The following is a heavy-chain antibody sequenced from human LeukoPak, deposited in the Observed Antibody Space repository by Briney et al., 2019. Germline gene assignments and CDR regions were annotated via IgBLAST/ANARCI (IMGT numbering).Heavy chain of an antibody. Sequence: GGSLRLSCLTSGFTLSTNAMSWVRQAPGKGLEWISGISGSGASTYYADSVKGRFTISRDDSRNTLYLQMNSLRGDDTAVYYCAKDVGKWESLHFFDYWGQGTLVTASS. D-gene: IGHD1-26*01. CDR3: AKDVGKWESLHFFDY. J-gene: IGHJ4*02. V-gene: IGHV3-23*01. CDR1: GFTLSTNA. CDR2: ISGSGAST.